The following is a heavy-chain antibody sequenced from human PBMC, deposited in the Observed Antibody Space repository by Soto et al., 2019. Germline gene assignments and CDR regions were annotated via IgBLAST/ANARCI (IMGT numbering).Heavy chain of an antibody. Sequence: GASVKVSCKASGGTFSSYAISWVRQAPGQGLEWMGGIIPIFGTANYAQKFQGRVTITADESTSTAYMELSSLRSEDTAVYYCARDYYDSSGYPTNWFDPWGQGTLVTVSS. V-gene: IGHV1-69*13. CDR2: IIPIFGTA. CDR3: ARDYYDSSGYPTNWFDP. D-gene: IGHD3-22*01. J-gene: IGHJ5*02. CDR1: GGTFSSYA.